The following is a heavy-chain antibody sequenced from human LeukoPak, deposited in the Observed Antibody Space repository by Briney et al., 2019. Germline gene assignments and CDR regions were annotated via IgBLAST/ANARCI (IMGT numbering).Heavy chain of an antibody. V-gene: IGHV4-38-2*02. Sequence: SETLSLTCTVSGYSISSGYYWGWIRQPPGKGLEWIGSIYHSGSTYYNPSLKSRVTISVDMSKNQFSLKLSSVTAADTAVYYCARDKSIYYDSSGYYPNWGQGTLVTVSS. CDR2: IYHSGST. CDR3: ARDKSIYYDSSGYYPN. CDR1: GYSISSGYY. D-gene: IGHD3-22*01. J-gene: IGHJ4*02.